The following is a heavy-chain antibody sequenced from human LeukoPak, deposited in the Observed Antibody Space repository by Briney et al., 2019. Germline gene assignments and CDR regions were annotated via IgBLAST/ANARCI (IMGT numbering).Heavy chain of an antibody. D-gene: IGHD6-19*01. CDR3: ARGLAVAGTILDY. CDR1: GGSFSGYY. V-gene: IGHV4-34*01. Sequence: SETLSLTCAVSGGSFSGYYWSWIRQPPGKGLEWIGEINHSGSTKYNPPLKSRVTISVDTSKNQFSLKLSSVTAADTAVYYCARGLAVAGTILDYWGQGTLVTVSS. CDR2: INHSGST. J-gene: IGHJ4*02.